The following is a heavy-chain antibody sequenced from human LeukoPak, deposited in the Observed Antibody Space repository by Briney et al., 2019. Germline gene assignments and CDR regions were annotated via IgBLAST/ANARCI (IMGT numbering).Heavy chain of an antibody. Sequence: SETLSLTRAVYGWSFRGHFLIWIGQPPAKGRDWIGEINHSGSTNYNPSLKSRVTISVDTSKNQFSLKLSSVTAADTAVYYCASEENMGYYGVDVWGQGTTVTVSS. J-gene: IGHJ6*02. CDR1: GWSFRGHF. CDR3: ASEENMGYYGVDV. CDR2: INHSGST. D-gene: IGHD2/OR15-2a*01. V-gene: IGHV4-34*01.